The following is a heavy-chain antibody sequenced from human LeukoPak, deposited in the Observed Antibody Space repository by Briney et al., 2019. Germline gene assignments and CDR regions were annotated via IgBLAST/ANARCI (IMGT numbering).Heavy chain of an antibody. CDR1: GFSFSGFD. Sequence: GGSLRLSCAASGFSFSGFDMNWVRQAPGKGLEWIAHIGTSVNAIYYADSVEGRFTISRDNARDSLSLQMDSLRVEDTAVYYCAKDSVWFGDLLNWGQGALVIVSS. J-gene: IGHJ4*02. CDR3: AKDSVWFGDLLN. V-gene: IGHV3-48*03. D-gene: IGHD3-10*01. CDR2: IGTSVNAI.